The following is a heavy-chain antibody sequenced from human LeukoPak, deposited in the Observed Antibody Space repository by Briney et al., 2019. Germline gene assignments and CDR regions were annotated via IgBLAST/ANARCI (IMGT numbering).Heavy chain of an antibody. V-gene: IGHV3-48*03. CDR2: ISDSGSNI. J-gene: IGHJ6*03. Sequence: GRSLRLSCAASGFTFSSYEMNWVRQAPGKGLEWISYISDSGSNIYYADFVKGRFTISRHNAENSLYMQVNSVRAEHTGVYVCARGERLTMVRGVIRDPYYYMDVWGKGTTVTVSS. CDR3: ARGERLTMVRGVIRDPYYYMDV. CDR1: GFTFSSYE. D-gene: IGHD3-10*01.